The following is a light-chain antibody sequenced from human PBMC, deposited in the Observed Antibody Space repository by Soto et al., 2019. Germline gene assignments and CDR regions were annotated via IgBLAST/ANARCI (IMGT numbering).Light chain of an antibody. CDR3: QRYNLWPS. CDR2: GAS. J-gene: IGKJ4*01. CDR1: QSISNN. V-gene: IGKV3-15*01. Sequence: EIVMTQSPATLSVSPGERATLSCRASQSISNNLAWYQQKPGQAPRLLIYGASTSATGIPARFSGSGSGTGFTLTISSLQSEDVAVYYCQRYNLWPSFGGGTKVEIK.